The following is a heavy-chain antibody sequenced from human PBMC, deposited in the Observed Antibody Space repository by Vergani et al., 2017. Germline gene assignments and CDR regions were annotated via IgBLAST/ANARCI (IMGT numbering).Heavy chain of an antibody. CDR2: INPNSGGT. CDR3: ARVEAAPGQQATVYYYFGMDV. D-gene: IGHD6-13*01. Sequence: QVQLVQSGAEVKKPGASVKVSCKASGYTLTGYNMHLVRQAPGQGLEWMGWINPNSGGTNYAQKFQGRVTMTRDTSISTAYMELSRLRSDDTAVYYCARVEAAPGQQATVYYYFGMDVWGQGTTVTVSS. V-gene: IGHV1-2*02. J-gene: IGHJ6*02. CDR1: GYTLTGYN.